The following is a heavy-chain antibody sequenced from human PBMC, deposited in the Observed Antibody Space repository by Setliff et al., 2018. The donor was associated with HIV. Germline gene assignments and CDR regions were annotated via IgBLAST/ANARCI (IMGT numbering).Heavy chain of an antibody. D-gene: IGHD3-9*01. J-gene: IGHJ3*01. CDR1: GYTFTNFA. Sequence: ASVKVSCKAPGYTFTNFAIHWVRQAPGQRLEWMGWLNGGNGNTKYAQKFQGRVTITRDTSASTVYMELISLRSEDTAVYYCARRLRYFDWLTHLGAFDVWGQGTMVTV. V-gene: IGHV1-3*01. CDR3: ARRLRYFDWLTHLGAFDV. CDR2: LNGGNGNT.